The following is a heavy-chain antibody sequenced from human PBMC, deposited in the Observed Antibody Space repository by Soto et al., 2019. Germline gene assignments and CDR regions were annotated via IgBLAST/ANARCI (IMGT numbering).Heavy chain of an antibody. CDR1: GFTFSSYE. D-gene: IGHD3-10*01. J-gene: IGHJ3*02. CDR3: ARGSGSDAFDI. V-gene: IGHV3-48*03. Sequence: GGSLRLSCAASGFTFSSYEMNWVRQAPGKGLEWVSYISSSGSTIYYADSVKGRFTISRDNAKNSLYLQMNSLRAEDTAVYYCARGSGSDAFDIWGQGTMVTVSS. CDR2: ISSSGSTI.